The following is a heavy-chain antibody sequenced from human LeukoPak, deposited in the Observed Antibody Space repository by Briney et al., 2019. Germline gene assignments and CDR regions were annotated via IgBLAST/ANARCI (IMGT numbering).Heavy chain of an antibody. V-gene: IGHV3-11*04. CDR3: ARSPLMTTVTTDDAFDI. CDR2: ISSSGSTI. J-gene: IGHJ3*02. D-gene: IGHD4-11*01. CDR1: GFTFSDYY. Sequence: GGSLRLSCAASGFTFSDYYMSWIRQAPGKGLEWVSYISSSGSTIYYADSVKGRFTISRDNAKYSLYLQMNSLRAEDTAVYYCARSPLMTTVTTDDAFDIWGQGTMVTVSS.